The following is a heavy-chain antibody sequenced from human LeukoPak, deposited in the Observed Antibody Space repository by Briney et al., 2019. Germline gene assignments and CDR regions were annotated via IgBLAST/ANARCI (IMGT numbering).Heavy chain of an antibody. CDR1: GFTFSSYW. CDR3: ARVAARRDYYCMDV. J-gene: IGHJ6*03. V-gene: IGHV3-7*01. D-gene: IGHD6-6*01. Sequence: GGSLRLSCAASGFTFSSYWMTWSRQPPGKGRGGLPNIKQDGSEKYYVDSVKGRFTISRDNAKNSLYLQMNSLRAEDTAVYYCARVAARRDYYCMDVWGKGTTVTVSS. CDR2: IKQDGSEK.